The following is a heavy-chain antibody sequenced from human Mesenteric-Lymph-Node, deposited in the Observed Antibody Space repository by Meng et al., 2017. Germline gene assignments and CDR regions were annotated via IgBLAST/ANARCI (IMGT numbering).Heavy chain of an antibody. CDR2: IYYSGST. D-gene: IGHD6-19*01. CDR1: GCSISRCGYY. CDR3: ARSGSSGWIDY. Sequence: GPGLATAPAPLPLPCQVSGCSISRCGYYWSSTRQHPGKGLEWIEYIYYSGSTYYNPSLKSRVTISVDTSKNQFSLQLNSVTPEDTAMYYCARSGSSGWIDYWGQGTLVTVSS. J-gene: IGHJ4*02. V-gene: IGHV4-31*03.